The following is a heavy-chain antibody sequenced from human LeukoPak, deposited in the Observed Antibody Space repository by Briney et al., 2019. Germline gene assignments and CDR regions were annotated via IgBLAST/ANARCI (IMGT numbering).Heavy chain of an antibody. Sequence: QPGRSLRLSCAASGFTFSSYGMHWVRQAPGKGLEWVSAISGSGGSTYYADSVKGRFTISRDNSKNTLYLQMNSLRAEDTAVYYCAKDRFGIEAAGTNWFDPCGQGTLVTVSS. CDR2: ISGSGGST. V-gene: IGHV3-23*01. J-gene: IGHJ5*02. CDR3: AKDRFGIEAAGTNWFDP. CDR1: GFTFSSYG. D-gene: IGHD6-13*01.